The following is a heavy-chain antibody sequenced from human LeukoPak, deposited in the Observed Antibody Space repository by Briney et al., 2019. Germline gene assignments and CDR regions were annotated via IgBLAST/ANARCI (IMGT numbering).Heavy chain of an antibody. CDR1: GFTFTGYY. CDR3: ARAPRYCSSTSCPFGY. J-gene: IGHJ4*02. V-gene: IGHV1-2*02. D-gene: IGHD2-2*01. CDR2: INPNSGGT. Sequence: SGGSLRLSCAASGFTFTGYYMHWVRQAPGQGPEWMGWINPNSGGTNYAQKFQGRVTMTRDTSISTAYMELSRLRSDDTAVYYCARAPRYCSSTSCPFGYWGQGTLVTVSS.